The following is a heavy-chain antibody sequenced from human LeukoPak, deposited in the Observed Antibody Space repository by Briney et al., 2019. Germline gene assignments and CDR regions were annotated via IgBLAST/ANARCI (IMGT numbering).Heavy chain of an antibody. CDR3: VHSFRQRYDSGWYPNWFDS. CDR2: IFWNNDE. J-gene: IGHJ5*01. V-gene: IGHV2-5*04. CDR1: GFSLSTRGMT. D-gene: IGHD6-19*01. Sequence: SGPALVKPTQTLTLTCTFSGFSLSTRGMTVAWIRQPPGKALEWLAFIFWNNDERYSPSLQNRVTITKDTSAKEVVLTMSNVNSADTGTYYCVHSFRQRYDSGWYPNWFDSWGQGTLVTVSS.